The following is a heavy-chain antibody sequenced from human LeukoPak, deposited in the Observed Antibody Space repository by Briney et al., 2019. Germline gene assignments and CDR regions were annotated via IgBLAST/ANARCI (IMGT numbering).Heavy chain of an antibody. J-gene: IGHJ4*02. CDR2: INHSGST. Sequence: SETLSLTCAVYGGSFSGYYWSWTRQPPGKGLEWIGEINHSGSTNYNPSLKSRVTISVDTSKNQFSLKLSSVTAADTAVYYCATLSVAARPDYWGQGTLVTVSS. D-gene: IGHD6-6*01. CDR1: GGSFSGYY. V-gene: IGHV4-34*01. CDR3: ATLSVAARPDY.